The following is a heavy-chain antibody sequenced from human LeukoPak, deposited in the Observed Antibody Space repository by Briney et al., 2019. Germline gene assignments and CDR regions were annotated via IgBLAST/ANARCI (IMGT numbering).Heavy chain of an antibody. CDR2: INPSDDST. V-gene: IGHV1-46*02. J-gene: IGHJ4*02. CDR1: GYTLNELS. D-gene: IGHD3-22*01. Sequence: GASVKVSCKVSGYTLNELSMHWVRQAPGKGLEWMGIINPSDDSTRYAQKFQGRVTMTKDTSTNTVYMHLSSLSSDDTAVYYCARAYYESSAYRHAVYFDYWGQGTLVTVSS. CDR3: ARAYYESSAYRHAVYFDY.